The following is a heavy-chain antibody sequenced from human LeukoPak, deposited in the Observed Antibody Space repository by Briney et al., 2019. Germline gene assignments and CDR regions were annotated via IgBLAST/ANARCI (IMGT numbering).Heavy chain of an antibody. J-gene: IGHJ6*03. CDR3: ARERDFWSGPRGYMDV. D-gene: IGHD3-3*01. CDR1: GYSISSGYY. V-gene: IGHV4-38-2*02. CDR2: IYHGGTT. Sequence: PSETLSLTCTVSGYSISSGYYWGWIRQPPGKGLEWIGNIYHGGTTYYNPSLKSRVTISVDTSKNQFSLKLSSVTAADTAVYYCARERDFWSGPRGYMDVWGKGTTVTVSS.